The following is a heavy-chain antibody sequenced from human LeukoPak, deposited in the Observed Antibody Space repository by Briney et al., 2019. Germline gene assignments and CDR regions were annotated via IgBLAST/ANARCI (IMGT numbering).Heavy chain of an antibody. V-gene: IGHV1-69*13. Sequence: SVKVSCKASGGTFSSYAISWVRQAPGQGLEWMGGIIPIFGTANYAQKFQGRVTITADESTSTAYMELSSLRSDDTAVYYCARGKDYDFWSGDFDYWGQGTLVTVSS. D-gene: IGHD3-3*01. CDR3: ARGKDYDFWSGDFDY. CDR1: GGTFSSYA. J-gene: IGHJ4*02. CDR2: IIPIFGTA.